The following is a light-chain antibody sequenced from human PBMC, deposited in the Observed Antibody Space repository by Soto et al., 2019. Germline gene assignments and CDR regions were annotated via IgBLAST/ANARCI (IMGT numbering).Light chain of an antibody. Sequence: QSALTQPASVSGSPGQSITISCTGTSSDVGGYNYVSWYQHYPGKAPKLMIYEVSNRPSGVSYRFSGSKSANTASLTISGLQPDDEADYYCTSYTDSSTVVFGGGTKLTVL. CDR1: SSDVGGYNY. CDR3: TSYTDSSTVV. CDR2: EVS. V-gene: IGLV2-14*01. J-gene: IGLJ2*01.